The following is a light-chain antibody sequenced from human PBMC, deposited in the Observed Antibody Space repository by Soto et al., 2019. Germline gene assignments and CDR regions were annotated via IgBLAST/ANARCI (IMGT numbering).Light chain of an antibody. CDR3: QQYNSYGT. CDR2: DAS. J-gene: IGKJ4*01. V-gene: IGKV1-5*01. CDR1: QSISSW. Sequence: DSQRTQDPSTLSASVGDRVTVTCRSSQSISSWLAWYQQKPGKAPKLLIYDASSLESGVPSRFSGSGSGTEFTLTISSLQPDDFATYYCQQYNSYGTFGGGTKVAI.